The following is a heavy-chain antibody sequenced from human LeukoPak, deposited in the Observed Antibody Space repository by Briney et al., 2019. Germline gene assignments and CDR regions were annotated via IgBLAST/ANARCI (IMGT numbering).Heavy chain of an antibody. D-gene: IGHD5-24*01. CDR1: GGSISSDYW. Sequence: TLSLTCTVSGGSISSDYWSWIRQPPGKALEWLALIYWDDDKRYSPSLKSRLTITKDTSKNQVVLTMTNMDPVDTATYYCAHKVEMATIFDYWGQGTLVTVSS. CDR3: AHKVEMATIFDY. V-gene: IGHV2-5*08. J-gene: IGHJ4*02. CDR2: IYWDDDK.